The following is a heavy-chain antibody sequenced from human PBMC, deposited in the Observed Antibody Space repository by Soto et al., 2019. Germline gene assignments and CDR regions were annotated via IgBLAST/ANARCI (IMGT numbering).Heavy chain of an antibody. J-gene: IGHJ4*02. CDR3: ARSRQLGTYLDY. CDR1: GFTFNSYA. D-gene: IGHD1-1*01. Sequence: QVQLVESGGGVVQPGRSLRLSCAASGFTFNSYAMHWVRQAPGKGLEWVAVISYDGSNKYYTDSVKGRFTISRDNSKNTLYLQMNSLRGEDAGVYYCARSRQLGTYLDYWSQGTLVTVSS. V-gene: IGHV3-30-3*01. CDR2: ISYDGSNK.